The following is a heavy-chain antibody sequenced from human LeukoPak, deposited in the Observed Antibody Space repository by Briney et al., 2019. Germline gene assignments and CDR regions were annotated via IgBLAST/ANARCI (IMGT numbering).Heavy chain of an antibody. J-gene: IGHJ4*02. CDR2: ISGSGDST. CDR1: GFTFSNYG. D-gene: IGHD6-19*01. Sequence: GGSLRLSCAASGFTFSNYGMNWVRQAPGKGLEWVSSISGSGDSTYYADSVKGRFTISTDNSKNTLYLQMNSLRAEDTAVYYCARDSIPLSGTDLWGQGTLVTVSS. CDR3: ARDSIPLSGTDL. V-gene: IGHV3-23*01.